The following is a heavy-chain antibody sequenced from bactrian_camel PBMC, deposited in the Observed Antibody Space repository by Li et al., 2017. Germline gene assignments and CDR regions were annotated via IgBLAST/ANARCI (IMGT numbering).Heavy chain of an antibody. CDR3: AAGWRSSGRTFSARCRSYNY. CDR1: GYTGSSVYC. J-gene: IGHJ4*01. V-gene: IGHV3S6*01. Sequence: HVQLVESGGGSVQAGGSLRLSCAASGYTGSSVYCMAWFRQAPGKEREGVVGIYRNGTIRYAESVTGRFTISRDNAKNTLDLQMNSLKPEDTAMYYCAAGWRSSGRTFSARCRSYNYLGQGTQVTVS. CDR2: IYRNGTI. D-gene: IGHD2*01.